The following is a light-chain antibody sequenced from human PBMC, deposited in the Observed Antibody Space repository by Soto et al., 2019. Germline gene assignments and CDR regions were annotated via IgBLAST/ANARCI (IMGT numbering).Light chain of an antibody. V-gene: IGKV3-20*01. CDR2: GAS. J-gene: IGKJ2*01. CDR1: QSVSSSY. CDR3: QPYGSSPPYT. Sequence: EIVLTQSPGTLSLSPGERATLSCRASQSVSSSYLAWYQQKPGQAPRLLIYGASSRATGIPDRFSGSGSGTDFTLTISRLEPKDFAVYYCQPYGSSPPYTFGQGTKLEIK.